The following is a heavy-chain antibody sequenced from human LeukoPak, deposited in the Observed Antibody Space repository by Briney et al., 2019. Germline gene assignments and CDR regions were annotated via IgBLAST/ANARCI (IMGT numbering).Heavy chain of an antibody. CDR2: ISWNGARI. CDR1: GFTFAEYT. CDR3: VKDLVAASENVRGWYPMDY. Sequence: GGSLRLSCATSGFTFAEYTMHWVRQAPGKGLEWVSLISWNGARIHYGDSVKGRFTISRDNSKNSLYLQMNSLRTEDTALYYCVKDLVAASENVRGWYPMDYWGQGTLVTVSS. V-gene: IGHV3-43*01. D-gene: IGHD6-19*01. J-gene: IGHJ4*02.